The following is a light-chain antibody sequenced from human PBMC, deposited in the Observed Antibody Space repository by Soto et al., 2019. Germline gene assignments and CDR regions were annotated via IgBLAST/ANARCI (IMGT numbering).Light chain of an antibody. CDR3: QQYSTYST. V-gene: IGKV1-5*01. J-gene: IGKJ1*01. CDR2: DAS. CDR1: QSISSS. Sequence: DIQMTQSPSTLSASVGDRVTITCRASQSISSSLAWYQQKPGKAPKLLIYDASNLESGVPSIFSGSGSGTEFILTISSLPPDNFATYYCQQYSTYSTFGQGTRVEIK.